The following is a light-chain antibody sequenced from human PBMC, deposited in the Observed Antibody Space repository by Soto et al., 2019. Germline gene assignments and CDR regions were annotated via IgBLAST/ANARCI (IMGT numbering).Light chain of an antibody. V-gene: IGLV2-23*01. Sequence: QSVLTQPASVSGSPGQSITISCTGTSSDVGSYNLVSWYQHHPGKAPKLLIFEASKRPSGISNRFSGSKSDNTASLAISGLQAEDVADYYCCSYEGLRPHVFGTGTKVTVL. CDR1: SSDVGSYNL. J-gene: IGLJ1*01. CDR2: EAS. CDR3: CSYEGLRPHV.